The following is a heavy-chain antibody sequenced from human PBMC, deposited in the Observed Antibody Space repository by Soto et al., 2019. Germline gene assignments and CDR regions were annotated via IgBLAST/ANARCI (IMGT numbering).Heavy chain of an antibody. J-gene: IGHJ5*02. Sequence: TLSLTCTVSGGSVSSGSYYWSWIRQPPGKGLEWIGYIYYSGSTNYNPSLKSRVTISVDTSKNQFSLKLSSVTAADTAVYYCAREDADYDFWSGPSDPWGQGTLVTVSS. CDR1: GGSVSSGSYY. CDR2: IYYSGST. V-gene: IGHV4-61*01. D-gene: IGHD3-3*01. CDR3: AREDADYDFWSGPSDP.